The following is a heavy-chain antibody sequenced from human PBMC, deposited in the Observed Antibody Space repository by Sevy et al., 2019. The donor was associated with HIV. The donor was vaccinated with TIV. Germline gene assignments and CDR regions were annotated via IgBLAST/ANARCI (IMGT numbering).Heavy chain of an antibody. Sequence: GGSLRLSCAASGFTFSSYSMNWVRQAPGKGLEWVSYISSSSSTIYYADTVKGRFTISRDNAKNSLYLQMNSLSDEETAVYYCAREPPAVGSGDGNYFDYWGQGTLVTVSS. D-gene: IGHD2-15*01. CDR2: ISSSSSTI. V-gene: IGHV3-48*02. CDR3: AREPPAVGSGDGNYFDY. J-gene: IGHJ4*02. CDR1: GFTFSSYS.